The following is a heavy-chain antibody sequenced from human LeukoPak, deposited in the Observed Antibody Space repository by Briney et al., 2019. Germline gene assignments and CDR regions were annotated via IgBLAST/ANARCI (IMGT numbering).Heavy chain of an antibody. CDR1: GFTFSSYA. CDR3: VRTPYSRSSGVFDI. J-gene: IGHJ3*02. CDR2: ARNKANFDTT. V-gene: IGHV3-72*01. Sequence: GGSLRLSCAASGFTFSSYAMGWVRQAPGKGLEWVSRARNKANFDTTEYAASVKGRFTISRDDSKNSLYLQMNSLKTDDTAVYYCVRTPYSRSSGVFDIWGQGTMVTVSS. D-gene: IGHD6-6*01.